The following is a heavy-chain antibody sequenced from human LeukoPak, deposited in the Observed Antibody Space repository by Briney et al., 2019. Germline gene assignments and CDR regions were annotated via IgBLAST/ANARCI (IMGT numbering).Heavy chain of an antibody. CDR3: ARGAYYYGSGSYYYYYYYMDV. Sequence: SPSETLSLTCTVSGGSISNYYWSWIRQPPGKGLEWVGYIYYSGSTNYNPSLKSRVTISVDTSKNQFSLKLSSVTAADTAVYYCARGAYYYGSGSYYYYYYYMDVWGKGTTVTISS. V-gene: IGHV4-59*01. J-gene: IGHJ6*03. CDR2: IYYSGST. D-gene: IGHD3-10*01. CDR1: GGSISNYY.